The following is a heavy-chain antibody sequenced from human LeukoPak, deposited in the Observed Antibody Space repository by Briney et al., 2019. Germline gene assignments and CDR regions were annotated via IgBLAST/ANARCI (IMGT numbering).Heavy chain of an antibody. CDR1: GGTFNGYA. D-gene: IGHD6-19*01. CDR3: ARGGTGYSSGWYDEWVRWAIDY. CDR2: IFPIFGTA. J-gene: IGHJ4*02. V-gene: IGHV1-69*13. Sequence: SVKVSCKASGGTFNGYAISWVRQAPGQGLEWMGGIFPIFGTANYAQKFQGRVTITADESTSTAYMELSSLRSEDTAVYYCARGGTGYSSGWYDEWVRWAIDYWGQGTLVTVSS.